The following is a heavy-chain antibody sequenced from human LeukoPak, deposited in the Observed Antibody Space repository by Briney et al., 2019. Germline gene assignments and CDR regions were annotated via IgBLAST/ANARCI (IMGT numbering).Heavy chain of an antibody. J-gene: IGHJ4*02. V-gene: IGHV1-46*02. D-gene: IGHD3-22*01. CDR2: FNPTGRP. Sequence: ASVKVSCKASGYTFNTHYMHWVRQAPGQGLEWMGMFNPTGRPRYAQKFQGRVSMTRDTSTSTVSMELSSLRSEDTAVYYCARGTSITTDFDYWGQGTLVTVSS. CDR3: ARGTSITTDFDY. CDR1: GYTFNTHY.